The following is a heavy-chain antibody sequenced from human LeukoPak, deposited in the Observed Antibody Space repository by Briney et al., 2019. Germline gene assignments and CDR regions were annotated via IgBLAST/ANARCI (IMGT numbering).Heavy chain of an antibody. Sequence: GGSLRLSCAASGFTFSSYSMNWVRQAPGKGLEWVSSISSSSSYMYYADSVKGRFTISRDNAKNSLYLQMNSLRAEDTAVYYCARSVVVVAEYYYYGMDVWGQGTTVTVSS. J-gene: IGHJ6*02. CDR2: ISSSSSYM. CDR3: ARSVVVVAEYYYYGMDV. CDR1: GFTFSSYS. V-gene: IGHV3-21*01. D-gene: IGHD2-15*01.